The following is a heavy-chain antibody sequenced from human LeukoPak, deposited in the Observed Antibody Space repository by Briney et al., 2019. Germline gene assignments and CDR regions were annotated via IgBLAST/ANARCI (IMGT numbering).Heavy chain of an antibody. CDR2: LTGSGGNT. J-gene: IGHJ4*02. CDR1: GFTFSSYA. CDR3: AKGAIYYDSSGYYYGYYFDY. D-gene: IGHD3-22*01. V-gene: IGHV3-23*01. Sequence: GGSLRLSCAASGFTFSSYAMSWVRQAPGKGLEWVSGLTGSGGNTYYADSVKGRFTISRDNSKNTLYLQMNSLRAEDTAVYYCAKGAIYYDSSGYYYGYYFDYWGQGTLVTVSS.